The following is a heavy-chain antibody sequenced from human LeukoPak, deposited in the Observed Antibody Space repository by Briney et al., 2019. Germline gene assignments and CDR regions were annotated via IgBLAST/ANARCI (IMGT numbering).Heavy chain of an antibody. J-gene: IGHJ5*02. CDR1: GYIFTSYW. CDR3: ARREGEGFDP. D-gene: IGHD3-16*01. Sequence: GESLKISCKGSGYIFTSYWISWVRQLPGKGLEWMGRIDPSDSYTNYSPSFQGHVTISADKSISTAYLQWSSLKASDTAMYYCARREGEGFDPWGQGTLVTVSS. CDR2: IDPSDSYT. V-gene: IGHV5-10-1*01.